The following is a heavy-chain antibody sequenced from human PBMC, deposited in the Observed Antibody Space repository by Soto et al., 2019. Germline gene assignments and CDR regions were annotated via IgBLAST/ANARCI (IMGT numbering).Heavy chain of an antibody. CDR2: VNPILSMS. V-gene: IGHV1-69*04. J-gene: IGHJ4*02. Sequence: QVQLVQSGAEVKRPGSSVKVSCKASGDTFSFYSINWVRQAPGLGLEWMGRVNPILSMSNYAQRFQGRVTMTADKSTSTAYMELSGLRSEDTAMYYVATSYGSGYRAFDYWGQGALVTVSS. D-gene: IGHD3-10*01. CDR3: ATSYGSGYRAFDY. CDR1: GDTFSFYS.